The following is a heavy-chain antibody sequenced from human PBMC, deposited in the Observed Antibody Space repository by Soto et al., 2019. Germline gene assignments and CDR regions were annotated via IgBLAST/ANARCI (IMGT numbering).Heavy chain of an antibody. Sequence: PGGSLRLSCAASGFTFSSYAMSWVRQAPGKGLEWVSAISGSGGSTYYADSVKGRFTISRDNSKNTLYLQMNSPRAEDTAVYYCAKDESNSGYYNYWGQGTLVTVSS. CDR1: GFTFSSYA. CDR3: AKDESNSGYYNY. V-gene: IGHV3-23*01. D-gene: IGHD3-3*01. CDR2: ISGSGGST. J-gene: IGHJ4*02.